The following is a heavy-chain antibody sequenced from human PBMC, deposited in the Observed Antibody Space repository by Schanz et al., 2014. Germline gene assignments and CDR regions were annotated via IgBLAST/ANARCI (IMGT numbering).Heavy chain of an antibody. Sequence: LQLLESGGGLVQPGGSLRLSCAASGFTFSSNAMCWVRQAPGKGLEWVSTITSNGGGTYYADSVKGRFTISRDNAKNTLYLQMNSLRAEDTALYYCAKDPHKDYGGKPQALDIWGQGTMVTVSS. D-gene: IGHD4-17*01. V-gene: IGHV3-23*01. CDR2: ITSNGGGT. CDR3: AKDPHKDYGGKPQALDI. CDR1: GFTFSSNA. J-gene: IGHJ3*02.